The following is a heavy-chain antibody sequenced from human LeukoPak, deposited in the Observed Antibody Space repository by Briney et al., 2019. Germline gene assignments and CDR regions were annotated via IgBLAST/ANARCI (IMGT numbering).Heavy chain of an antibody. V-gene: IGHV1-18*01. CDR3: ARDGRFGELLDY. D-gene: IGHD3-10*01. J-gene: IGHJ4*02. Sequence: GASVKVSCKASVYTFTNFGIGWVRQAPGQGLEWMGWISAYNGDTNYAQNLQGRVTMTTDTSTNTTYMELRSLRSDDTAVYYCARDGRFGELLDYWGQGTLVTVSS. CDR2: ISAYNGDT. CDR1: VYTFTNFG.